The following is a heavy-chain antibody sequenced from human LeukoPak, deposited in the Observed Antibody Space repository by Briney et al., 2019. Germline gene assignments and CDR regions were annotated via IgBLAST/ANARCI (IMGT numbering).Heavy chain of an antibody. J-gene: IGHJ4*02. CDR1: GYTFTSYG. V-gene: IGHV1-18*01. D-gene: IGHD3-22*01. Sequence: ASVKVSCKASGYTFTSYGISWVRQAPGQGLEWMGWISAYNGNTNYAQKLLGRVTMTTDTSTSTAYMELRSLRSDDTAVYYCAREDYYVSSGYTYYFDYWGQGTLVTVSS. CDR3: AREDYYVSSGYTYYFDY. CDR2: ISAYNGNT.